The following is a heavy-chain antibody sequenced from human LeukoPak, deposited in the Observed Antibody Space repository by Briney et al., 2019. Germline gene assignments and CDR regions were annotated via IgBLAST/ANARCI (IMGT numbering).Heavy chain of an antibody. CDR3: ARQTGSGLFILP. CDR1: GGSISSRTYY. V-gene: IGHV4-39*01. D-gene: IGHD3/OR15-3a*01. CDR2: IFYSGST. J-gene: IGHJ4*02. Sequence: NPSETLSLTCTVSGGSISSRTYYWGWIRQPPGKGLEWIGSIFYSGSTYYNPSLKSRVTISVDTSKNQFSLKLSSVTAADTAVYYCARQTGSGLFILPGGQGTLVTVSS.